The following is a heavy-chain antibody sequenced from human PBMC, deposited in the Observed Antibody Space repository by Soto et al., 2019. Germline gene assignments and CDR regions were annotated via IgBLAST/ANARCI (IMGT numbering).Heavy chain of an antibody. D-gene: IGHD1-26*01. Sequence: PGGSLRLSCAASGFNFGDYAMHWVRQTPGQGLEWVSGLSWNSVTPGHGDSVKGRFSISRDNGKYALYLQMTSLRPEDTALYYCVKDISGAYSGPNYDAWGQGTLVTVSS. J-gene: IGHJ4*02. CDR1: GFNFGDYA. V-gene: IGHV3-9*01. CDR3: VKDISGAYSGPNYDA. CDR2: LSWNSVTP.